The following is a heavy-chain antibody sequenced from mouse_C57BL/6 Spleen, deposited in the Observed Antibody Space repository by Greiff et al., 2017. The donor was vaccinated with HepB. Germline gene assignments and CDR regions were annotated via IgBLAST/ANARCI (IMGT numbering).Heavy chain of an antibody. CDR2: IDPSDSYT. CDR3: ARSRDYGNYDYAMDY. CDR1: GYTFTSYW. Sequence: VQLQQSGAELVMPGASVKLSCKASGYTFTSYWMHWVKQRPGQGLEWIGEIDPSDSYTNYNQKFKGKSTLTVDKSSSTAYMQLSSLTSEDSAVYYCARSRDYGNYDYAMDYWGQGTSVTVSS. J-gene: IGHJ4*01. D-gene: IGHD2-1*01. V-gene: IGHV1-69*01.